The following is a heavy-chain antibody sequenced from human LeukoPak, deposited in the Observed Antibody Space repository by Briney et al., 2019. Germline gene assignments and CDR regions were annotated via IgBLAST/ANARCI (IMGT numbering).Heavy chain of an antibody. Sequence: GGSLRLSCAASGFTVSSSYMYWVRQAPGKGLEWVSFFYRGEITYYAESVRGRFTISRDISKNTLYLQMNSLRAEDTAVYYCARDSRYYFDYWGQGTLVTVSS. V-gene: IGHV3-53*01. CDR2: FYRGEIT. J-gene: IGHJ4*02. CDR1: GFTVSSSY. CDR3: ARDSRYYFDY. D-gene: IGHD6-13*01.